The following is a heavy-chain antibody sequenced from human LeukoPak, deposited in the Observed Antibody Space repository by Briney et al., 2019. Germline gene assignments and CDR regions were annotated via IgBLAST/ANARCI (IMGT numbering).Heavy chain of an antibody. J-gene: IGHJ4*02. D-gene: IGHD5-18*01. CDR3: AKDPGGRGYSYIA. CDR2: IYSGGST. CDR1: GFTVSSNY. V-gene: IGHV3-66*02. Sequence: GGSLRLSCAASGFTVSSNYMSWVRQAPGKGLEWVSVIYSGGSTYYAGSVKGRFTISRDNSKNTLYLQMNSLRAEDTAVYYCAKDPGGRGYSYIAWGQGTLVTVSS.